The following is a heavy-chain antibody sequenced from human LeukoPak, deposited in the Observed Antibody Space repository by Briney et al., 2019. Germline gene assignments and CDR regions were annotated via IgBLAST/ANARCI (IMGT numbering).Heavy chain of an antibody. CDR2: ISSSSSYI. Sequence: PGGSLRLSCAASGFTFSSYSMNWVRQAPGKGLEWVSSISSSSSYIYYADSVKGRFTISRDNAKNSLYLQMNSLRAEDTAVYYCARGLEISGSYGSDDYWGQGTLVTVSS. J-gene: IGHJ4*02. CDR1: GFTFSSYS. D-gene: IGHD1-26*01. CDR3: ARGLEISGSYGSDDY. V-gene: IGHV3-21*01.